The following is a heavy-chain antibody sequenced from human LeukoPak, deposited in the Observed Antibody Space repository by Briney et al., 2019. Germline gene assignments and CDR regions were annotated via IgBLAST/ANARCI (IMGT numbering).Heavy chain of an antibody. CDR1: GFTFRAYA. D-gene: IGHD3-10*01. Sequence: PGGSLRLSCAASGFTFRAYAMHWVRQAPGKGLEWLAVISNDGTIQYYADSVKGRFTISRDNSKNTLYLQVNSLRAEDTAVYYCAKYGSGGNFDYWGQGTLVTVSS. V-gene: IGHV3-30*04. CDR3: AKYGSGGNFDY. CDR2: ISNDGTIQ. J-gene: IGHJ4*02.